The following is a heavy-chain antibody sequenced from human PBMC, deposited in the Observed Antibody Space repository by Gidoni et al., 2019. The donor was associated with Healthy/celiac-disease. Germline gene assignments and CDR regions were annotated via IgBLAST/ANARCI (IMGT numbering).Heavy chain of an antibody. CDR2: IYYSGST. V-gene: IGHV4-31*03. J-gene: IGHJ4*02. D-gene: IGHD2-15*01. CDR3: ARVNDCSGGSCKVYYFDY. CDR1: GGSISRGGYY. Sequence: QVQLQESGPGLVKPSQTLSLTRTVSGGSISRGGYYWSWIRQHPGKGLEWIGYIYYSGSTYYNPSLKSRVTISVDTSKNQFSLKLSSVTAADTAVYYCARVNDCSGGSCKVYYFDYWGQGTLVTVSS.